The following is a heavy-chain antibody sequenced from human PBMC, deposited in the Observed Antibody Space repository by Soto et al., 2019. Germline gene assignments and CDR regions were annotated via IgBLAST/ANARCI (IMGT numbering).Heavy chain of an antibody. CDR3: ARDLIRTTVTTFYFDY. D-gene: IGHD4-17*01. V-gene: IGHV3-30-3*01. Sequence: GGSLRLSCAASGFTFSSYAMHWVRQAPGKGLEWVAVISYDGSNKYYADSVKGRFTISRDNSKNTLYLQMNSLRAEDTAVYYCARDLIRTTVTTFYFDYWGQGTLVTVSS. CDR1: GFTFSSYA. J-gene: IGHJ4*02. CDR2: ISYDGSNK.